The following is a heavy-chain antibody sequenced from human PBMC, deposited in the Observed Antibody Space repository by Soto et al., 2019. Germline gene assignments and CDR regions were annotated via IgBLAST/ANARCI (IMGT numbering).Heavy chain of an antibody. CDR2: ISGSGGST. D-gene: IGHD6-19*01. CDR3: ARRSSGWYFDY. CDR1: EVTFSSYA. V-gene: IGHV3-23*01. J-gene: IGHJ4*02. Sequence: EVQLLESGGGLVQPGGSLRLSCAAYEVTFSSYAMSWVRHAPGKGLEWVSAISGSGGSTYYADSVKGRFTISRDNSKNTLYLQVNSLRAEDTAVYYCARRSSGWYFDYWGQGTLATVSS.